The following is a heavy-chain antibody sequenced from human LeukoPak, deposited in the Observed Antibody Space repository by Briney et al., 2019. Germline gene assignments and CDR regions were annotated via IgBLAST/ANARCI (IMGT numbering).Heavy chain of an antibody. CDR3: ARGGLRNDYYYYMDV. V-gene: IGHV4-59*01. J-gene: IGHJ6*03. CDR1: GGSISSYY. Sequence: PSETLSLTCTVSGGSISSYYWSWIRQPPGKGLEWIGYIYYSGSTNYNPSLKSRVTISVDTSKNQFSLKLSSVTAADTAVYYCARGGLRNDYYYYMDVWGKGTTVTVSS. D-gene: IGHD1-14*01. CDR2: IYYSGST.